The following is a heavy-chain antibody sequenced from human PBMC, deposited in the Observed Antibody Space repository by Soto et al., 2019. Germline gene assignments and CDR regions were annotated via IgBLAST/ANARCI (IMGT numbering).Heavy chain of an antibody. CDR2: ISYDGSKK. V-gene: IGHV3-30-3*01. Sequence: GGSLRLSCAASGFTFSSYDMHWVRQAPGKGLEWVAVISYDGSKKYYADSVKGRFTISRDNSKNTLYLQMNSLRPEDTAAYYCARGYDPSYYYYGLDVWGQGTTVTVS. CDR1: GFTFSSYD. D-gene: IGHD5-12*01. J-gene: IGHJ6*02. CDR3: ARGYDPSYYYYGLDV.